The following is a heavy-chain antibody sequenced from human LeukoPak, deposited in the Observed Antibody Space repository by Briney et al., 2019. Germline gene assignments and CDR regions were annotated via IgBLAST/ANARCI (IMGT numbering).Heavy chain of an antibody. CDR1: GFTVSSNY. CDR3: ARGGTPGYSSGRIDY. D-gene: IGHD6-19*01. V-gene: IGHV3-53*04. CDR2: IYSAGNT. Sequence: GSLRLSCVASGFTVSSNYMSWVRQAPGKGLEWVSVIYSAGNTYYADSVKGRFTISRHNSENTLYLHMNSLRVEDTAVYFCARGGTPGYSSGRIDYWSQGTLVTVSS. J-gene: IGHJ4*02.